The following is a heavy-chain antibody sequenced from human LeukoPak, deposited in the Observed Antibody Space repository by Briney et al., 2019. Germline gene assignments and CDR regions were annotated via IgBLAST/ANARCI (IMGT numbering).Heavy chain of an antibody. J-gene: IGHJ4*02. CDR1: GFTFNNYA. V-gene: IGHV3-23*01. Sequence: PGGSLRLSCAASGFTFNNYAMTWVRQAPGKGLEWVSTINTGGGTYYAASVKGRFTLSRENSRNTLYLQMNSLRAEDTAVYYCARDLHEYYFDYWGQGILVTVS. CDR3: ARDLHEYYFDY. CDR2: INTGGGT.